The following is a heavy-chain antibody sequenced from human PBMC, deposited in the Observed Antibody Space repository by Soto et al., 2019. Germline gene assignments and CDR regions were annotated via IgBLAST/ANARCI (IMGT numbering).Heavy chain of an antibody. Sequence: QITLKESGPTQVNPTQTLTLTCSFSGFSLNTDGEGVGWVRQPPGEALEWLALIYWDDDERYSPSLKTRLTITKDPSKNQVVLITTNMDPVDTATYYCAHSRNLITEDAQVGDFDYWGQGTLVTVSS. V-gene: IGHV2-5*02. CDR3: AHSRNLITEDAQVGDFDY. CDR1: GFSLNTDGEG. D-gene: IGHD3-10*01. J-gene: IGHJ4*02. CDR2: IYWDDDE.